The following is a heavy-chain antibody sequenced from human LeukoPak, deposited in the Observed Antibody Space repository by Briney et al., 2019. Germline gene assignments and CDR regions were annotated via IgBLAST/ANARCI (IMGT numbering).Heavy chain of an antibody. CDR1: GGSFSGYY. CDR3: ARGRNIVVVVAGQGWFDP. D-gene: IGHD2-15*01. J-gene: IGHJ5*02. V-gene: IGHV4-34*01. Sequence: PSETLSLTCAVYGGSFSGYYWSWIRQPPGKGLEWIGEINHSGSTNYNPSLKSRVTISVDTSKNQFSLKLSSVTAADTAVYYCARGRNIVVVVAGQGWFDPWGQGTLVTVSS. CDR2: INHSGST.